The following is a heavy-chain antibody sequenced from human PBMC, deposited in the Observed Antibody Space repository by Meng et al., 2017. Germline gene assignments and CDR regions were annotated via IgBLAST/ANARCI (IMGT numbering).Heavy chain of an antibody. CDR2: IIPIFGTA. CDR1: GGTFSSYA. D-gene: IGHD1-26*01. CDR3: ARDGVGATEGYFNY. Sequence: QGQLVQSGAEVKKLGSSVKVSCKASGGTFSSYAISWVRQAPGQGLEWMGGIIPIFGTANYAQKFQGRVTITADKSTSTAYMELSSLRSEDTAVYYCARDGVGATEGYFNYWGQGTLVTVSS. V-gene: IGHV1-69*06. J-gene: IGHJ4*02.